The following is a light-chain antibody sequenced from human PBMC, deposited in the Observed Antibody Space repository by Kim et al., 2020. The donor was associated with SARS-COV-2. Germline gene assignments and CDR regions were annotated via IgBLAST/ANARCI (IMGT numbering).Light chain of an antibody. Sequence: SYELTQPPSVSVSQGQTASITCSGDKLGDKYACWYQQKPGQSPVLVIYQDSKRPSGIPERFSGSNSGNTATLTISGTQAMDEADYYCQAWDSSTVVSGGG. CDR3: QAWDSSTVV. CDR1: KLGDKY. J-gene: IGLJ2*01. CDR2: QDS. V-gene: IGLV3-1*01.